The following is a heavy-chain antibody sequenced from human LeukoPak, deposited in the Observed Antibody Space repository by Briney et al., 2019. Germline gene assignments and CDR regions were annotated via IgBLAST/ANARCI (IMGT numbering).Heavy chain of an antibody. Sequence: SVKVSCKASGGTFSSYAISWVRQAPGQGLEWMGGIIPIFGTANYAQKFQGRVTITTDESTSTAYMELSSLRSEDTAVYYCARDRLYCSGGSCYLGYWGQGTLVTASS. CDR3: ARDRLYCSGGSCYLGY. D-gene: IGHD2-15*01. V-gene: IGHV1-69*05. CDR2: IIPIFGTA. CDR1: GGTFSSYA. J-gene: IGHJ4*02.